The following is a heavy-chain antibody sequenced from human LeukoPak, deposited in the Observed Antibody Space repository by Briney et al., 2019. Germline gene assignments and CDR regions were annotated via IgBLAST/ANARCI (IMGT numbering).Heavy chain of an antibody. J-gene: IGHJ4*02. D-gene: IGHD6-19*01. V-gene: IGHV4-59*02. Sequence: SETLSLTCTVSGGSVSSDYWSWIRQSPGTGLEWIGYIYYPTTTNYNPSLKSRVTMSLDTSKNHFSLDLTSVTGADTAVCFCATGHSSGWFDYWGQGTLVTVSS. CDR2: IYYPTTT. CDR1: GGSVSSDY. CDR3: ATGHSSGWFDY.